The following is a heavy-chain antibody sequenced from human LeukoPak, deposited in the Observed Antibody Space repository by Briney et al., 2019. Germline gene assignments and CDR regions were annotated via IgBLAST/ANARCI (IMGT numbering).Heavy chain of an antibody. D-gene: IGHD7-27*01. CDR2: INHSGST. Sequence: PSETLSLTCAVYGGSFSGYYWSWIRQPPGKGLEWIGEINHSGSTNYNPSLKSRVTISVDTSKNQFSLKLSPVTAADTAVYYCASRLLGNWGQGTLVTVSS. CDR3: ASRLLGN. J-gene: IGHJ4*02. CDR1: GGSFSGYY. V-gene: IGHV4-34*01.